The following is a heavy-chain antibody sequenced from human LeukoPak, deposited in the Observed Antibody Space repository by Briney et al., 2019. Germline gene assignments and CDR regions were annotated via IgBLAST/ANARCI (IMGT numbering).Heavy chain of an antibody. CDR1: GGSFSGYY. D-gene: IGHD3-10*01. V-gene: IGHV4-34*01. Sequence: KPSETLSLTCAVYGGSFSGYYWSWLRQPPGKGLEWIGEINHSGSTNYNPSLKSRVTISVDTSKNQFSLKLSSVTAADTAVYYCARENPSITMVRGVIIDWGQGTLVTVSS. J-gene: IGHJ4*02. CDR3: ARENPSITMVRGVIID. CDR2: INHSGST.